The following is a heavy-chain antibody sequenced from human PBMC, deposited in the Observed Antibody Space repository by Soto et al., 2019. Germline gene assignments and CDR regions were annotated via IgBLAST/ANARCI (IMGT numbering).Heavy chain of an antibody. CDR2: ITRSSSYI. V-gene: IGHV3-21*06. J-gene: IGHJ4*02. Sequence: EVQLVESGGGPVKPGGSLRLSCAASGFAFNTYSMNWVRQAPGKGLEWVAFITRSSSYIYDADSVRGRFTLSRDNAKNSLYLQMNRLRAEDTAIYYCARVDGWLILDYWGQGTLVTVSS. D-gene: IGHD6-19*01. CDR3: ARVDGWLILDY. CDR1: GFAFNTYS.